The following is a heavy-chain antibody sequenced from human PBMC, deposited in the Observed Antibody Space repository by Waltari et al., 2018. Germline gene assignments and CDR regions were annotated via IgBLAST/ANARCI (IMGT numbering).Heavy chain of an antibody. CDR1: GFTFSSYS. CDR2: ISSSSSYI. V-gene: IGHV3-21*01. Sequence: EVQLVESGGGLVKPGGSLRLSCAASGFTFSSYSMNWVRQAPGKGLECVSSISSSSSYIYYADSVKGRFTISRDNAKNSLYLQMNSLRAEDTAVYYCARDRCTNGVCLWGQGTLVTVSS. D-gene: IGHD2-8*01. J-gene: IGHJ4*02. CDR3: ARDRCTNGVCL.